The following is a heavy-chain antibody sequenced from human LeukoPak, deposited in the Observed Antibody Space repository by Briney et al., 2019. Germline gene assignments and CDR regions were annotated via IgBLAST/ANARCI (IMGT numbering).Heavy chain of an antibody. CDR2: IYSGGST. CDR1: GFTVSSNY. D-gene: IGHD3-22*01. Sequence: PGGSLRLSCAASGFTVSSNYMSWVRQAPGKGLEWVSVIYSGGSTYYADSVKGRFTISRDNSKNTLYLQMNSPRAEDTAVYYCASNYDSSAMGAFDIWGQGTMVTVSS. CDR3: ASNYDSSAMGAFDI. J-gene: IGHJ3*02. V-gene: IGHV3-66*01.